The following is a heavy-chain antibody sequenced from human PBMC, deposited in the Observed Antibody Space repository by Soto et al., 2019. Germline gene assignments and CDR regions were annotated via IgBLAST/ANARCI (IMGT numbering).Heavy chain of an antibody. CDR3: ARGVVVAAVVYYYYGMDV. CDR2: INPNSGGT. CDR1: GYTFTGYY. V-gene: IGHV1-2*04. D-gene: IGHD2-15*01. Sequence: GASVKVSCKASGYTFTGYYMHWVRQAPGQGLEWMGWINPNSGGTNYAQKFQGWVTMTRDTSISTAYMELSRLRSDDTAVYYCARGVVVAAVVYYYYGMDVWGQGTTVTVSS. J-gene: IGHJ6*02.